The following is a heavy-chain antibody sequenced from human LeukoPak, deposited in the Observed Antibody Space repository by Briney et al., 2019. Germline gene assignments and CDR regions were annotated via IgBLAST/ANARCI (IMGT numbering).Heavy chain of an antibody. J-gene: IGHJ4*02. D-gene: IGHD6-13*01. CDR2: ISSSSSFI. CDR3: ARGYSSSWYLD. Sequence: PGGSLRLSCADSGFNFSSYSMSWVRQAPWKGLEFVSSISSSSSFIYYADSVKGRFTISRDNAKKSLSLQMNSLRADDTAVYYCARGYSSSWYLDWGQGTPVTVSS. CDR1: GFNFSSYS. V-gene: IGHV3-21*01.